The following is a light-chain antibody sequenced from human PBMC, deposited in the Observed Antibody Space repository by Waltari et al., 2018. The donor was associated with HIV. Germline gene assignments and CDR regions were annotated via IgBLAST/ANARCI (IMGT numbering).Light chain of an antibody. J-gene: IGKJ3*01. CDR1: QTVSDNN. V-gene: IGKV3-20*01. CDR2: GAS. CDR3: QQYDASGRFT. Sequence: EIVFTQSPGTLSLSPGERATLSCRASQTVSDNNFAWYQQKPGQVPRLLIYGASSRATGIPDRFSGSASGTEFTLTISRLDPEDVAVYYCQQYDASGRFTFGPGTRVHIK.